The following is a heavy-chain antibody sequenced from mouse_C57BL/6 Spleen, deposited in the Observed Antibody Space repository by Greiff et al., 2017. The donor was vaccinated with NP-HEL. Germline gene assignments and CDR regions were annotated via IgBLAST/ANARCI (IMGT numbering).Heavy chain of an antibody. CDR1: GYAFSSSW. J-gene: IGHJ4*01. CDR2: IYPGDGDT. CDR3: ARFYYKGAMDY. Sequence: QVQLQQSGPELVKPGVSVKISCKASGYAFSSSWMNWVKQRPGKGLEWIGRIYPGDGDTNYNGKFKGKATLTADKSSSTAYMQLSSLTSEDSAVYFCARFYYKGAMDYWGQGTSVTVSS. V-gene: IGHV1-82*01. D-gene: IGHD2-1*01.